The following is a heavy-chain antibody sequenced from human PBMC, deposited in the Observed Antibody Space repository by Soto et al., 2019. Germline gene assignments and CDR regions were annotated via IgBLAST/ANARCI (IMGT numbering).Heavy chain of an antibody. CDR1: GVSIGSNYY. Sequence: QVLLQESGPGLVQPSGTLSLSCVVSGVSIGSNYYWGWVRQPPGQGLEWLGDMSHIGSVNYNPSLKIRVTISMDKSQNQFSLKLNSVTAADTAVYYCARSLGWYAIDYWGQGTLVIVSS. CDR2: MSHIGSV. V-gene: IGHV4-4*02. D-gene: IGHD6-19*01. J-gene: IGHJ4*02. CDR3: ARSLGWYAIDY.